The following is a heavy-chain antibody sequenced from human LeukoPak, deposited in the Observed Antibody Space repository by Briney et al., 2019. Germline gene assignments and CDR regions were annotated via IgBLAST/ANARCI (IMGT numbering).Heavy chain of an antibody. D-gene: IGHD3-10*01. CDR2: ISASGGST. V-gene: IGHV3-23*01. CDR3: AKGDPLARQVPFDY. Sequence: TGGSLRLSCAASGFTFSAYAMSWVRQAPGQGLEWVSTISASGGSTYYADSVKGRFTISRDNSKNTLYLQMNSLRAEDTAVYYCAKGDPLARQVPFDYWGQGTLVTVSS. CDR1: GFTFSAYA. J-gene: IGHJ4*02.